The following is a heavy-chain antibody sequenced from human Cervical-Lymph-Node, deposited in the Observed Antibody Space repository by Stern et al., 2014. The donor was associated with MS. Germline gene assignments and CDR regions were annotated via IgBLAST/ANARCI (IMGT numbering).Heavy chain of an antibody. Sequence: QLQLQESGPGLVKPSQTLSLTCTVSGGSISSDNYYWTWIRQHPGKGLEWIGHIYYSGTTYYNQSLKSRVSITVDTSKNLFSLRLSSVTAADTAVYYCARDHFTTSLDVWGHGTTVTVS. D-gene: IGHD2-2*01. CDR2: IYYSGTT. CDR1: GGSISSDNYY. J-gene: IGHJ6*02. V-gene: IGHV4-31*03. CDR3: ARDHFTTSLDV.